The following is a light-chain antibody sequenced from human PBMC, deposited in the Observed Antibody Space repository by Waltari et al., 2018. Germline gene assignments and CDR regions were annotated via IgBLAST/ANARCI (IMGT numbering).Light chain of an antibody. CDR3: GADHGSGSNFVV. Sequence: QPVLTQPPSASASLGASVTLTCTLSSGYSNYKVDWYQHTPGKGPRFVMRVGTGGIVGSKGDGSPDRFSVLGAGLNRYLTIKNIQEEDESDYHCGADHGSGSNFVVFGGGTKLTVL. J-gene: IGLJ3*02. V-gene: IGLV9-49*01. CDR2: VGTGGIVG. CDR1: SGYSNYK.